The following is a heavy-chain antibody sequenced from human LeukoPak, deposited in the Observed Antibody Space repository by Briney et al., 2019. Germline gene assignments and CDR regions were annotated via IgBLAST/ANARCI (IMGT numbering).Heavy chain of an antibody. V-gene: IGHV3-23*01. CDR3: AITRSDYYDTRGSPA. D-gene: IGHD3-22*01. J-gene: IGHJ4*02. Sequence: GGSLRLSCAATGLTFSSYTMSWVRQAPGKGLEWVSGISGSGISTYYADSVKGRLTISRDNSKNTLYLQMNGLRVEDTAVYYCAITRSDYYDTRGSPAWGQGTLVTVSS. CDR1: GLTFSSYT. CDR2: ISGSGIST.